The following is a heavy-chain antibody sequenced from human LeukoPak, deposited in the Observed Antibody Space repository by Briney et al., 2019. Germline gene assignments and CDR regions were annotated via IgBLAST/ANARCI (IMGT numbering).Heavy chain of an antibody. CDR1: GFTFSSYA. Sequence: GGSLRLSCAASGFTFSSYAMSWVRQAPGKGLEWVSATSGSGGSTYYADSVKGRFTISRDNSKNTLYLQMNSLRAEDTAVYYCAKSSRGYVSPFDYWGQGTLVTVSS. J-gene: IGHJ4*02. CDR3: AKSSRGYVSPFDY. V-gene: IGHV3-23*01. D-gene: IGHD5-12*01. CDR2: TSGSGGST.